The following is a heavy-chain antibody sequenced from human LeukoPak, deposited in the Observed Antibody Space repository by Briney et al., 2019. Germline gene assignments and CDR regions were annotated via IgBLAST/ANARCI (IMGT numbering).Heavy chain of an antibody. V-gene: IGHV1-46*01. Sequence: ASVKVSCKASGYTFTSYYMHWVRQAPGQGLERMGIINPSGGSTSYAQKFQGRVTMTRDTSTSTVYMELSSLRSEDTAVYYCARGASPIVVVPAAIDYWGQGTLVTVSS. J-gene: IGHJ4*02. D-gene: IGHD2-2*01. CDR2: INPSGGST. CDR1: GYTFTSYY. CDR3: ARGASPIVVVPAAIDY.